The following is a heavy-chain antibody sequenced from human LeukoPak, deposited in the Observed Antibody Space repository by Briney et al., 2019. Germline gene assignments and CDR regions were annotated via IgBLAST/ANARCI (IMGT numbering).Heavy chain of an antibody. D-gene: IGHD3-10*01. Sequence: GGSLRLSCAASGFTFSSYSMNWVRQAPGKGLEWVSYISSSSSTIYYADSVKGRFTISRDNAKNSLYLQMNSLRDEDTAAYYCARGKSMVRGTLRPYNWFDPWGQGTLVTVSS. V-gene: IGHV3-48*02. CDR3: ARGKSMVRGTLRPYNWFDP. CDR2: ISSSSSTI. CDR1: GFTFSSYS. J-gene: IGHJ5*02.